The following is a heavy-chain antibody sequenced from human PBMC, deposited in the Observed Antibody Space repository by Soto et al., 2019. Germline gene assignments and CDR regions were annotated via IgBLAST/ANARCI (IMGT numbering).Heavy chain of an antibody. CDR3: AKDIGFQQHLFVFDN. J-gene: IGHJ4*02. Sequence: QLQLVQSGAEVKKPGSSVKVSCKASGGTFSNYAFSWVRQAPGQGLEWMGGILPIFTTATYAPKFQDRVTITADESTSTVYMDLSSLRSEDTALYYCAKDIGFQQHLFVFDNWGQGTLVTVSS. D-gene: IGHD6-13*01. V-gene: IGHV1-69*01. CDR2: ILPIFTTA. CDR1: GGTFSNYA.